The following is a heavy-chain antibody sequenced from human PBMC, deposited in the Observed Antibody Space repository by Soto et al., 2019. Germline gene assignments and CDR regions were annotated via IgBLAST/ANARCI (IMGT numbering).Heavy chain of an antibody. J-gene: IGHJ4*02. CDR3: AKERTWGYCSGGSCFRPLDY. CDR2: IWHDGSNR. D-gene: IGHD2-15*01. V-gene: IGHV3-33*06. Sequence: GGSLRLSCAASGFTFSNYDIHWVRQAPGKGLEWVAIIWHDGSNRYYADSVKGRFIISRDNSENTLWLQMNSLRAEDTAIYYCAKERTWGYCSGGSCFRPLDYWGQGTLVTVSS. CDR1: GFTFSNYD.